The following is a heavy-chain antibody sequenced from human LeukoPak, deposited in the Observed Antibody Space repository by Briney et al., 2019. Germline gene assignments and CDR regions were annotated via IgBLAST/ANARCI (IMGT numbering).Heavy chain of an antibody. V-gene: IGHV3-21*01. CDR3: AREGRITMVRGAMDV. Sequence: GGSLRLSCAASRFTFSSYSMNWVRQAPGKGLEWVSSISSSGSYIYYADSVKGRFTISRDNAKNSLYLQMNSLRAEDTAVYYCAREGRITMVRGAMDVWGKGTTVTISS. D-gene: IGHD3-10*01. CDR2: ISSSGSYI. CDR1: RFTFSSYS. J-gene: IGHJ6*04.